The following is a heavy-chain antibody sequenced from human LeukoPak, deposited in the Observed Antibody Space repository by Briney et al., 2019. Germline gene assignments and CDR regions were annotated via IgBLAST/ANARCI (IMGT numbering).Heavy chain of an antibody. CDR3: ARLQLAAAGNRWFDP. CDR1: GGSISSGDYY. V-gene: IGHV4-39*01. D-gene: IGHD6-13*01. Sequence: PSETLSLTCTVSGGSISSGDYYWAWIRQPPGRGLEWIGSIYYSGSTYYNPSLKSRVTISVGTSKNQFSLRLSSVTAADTVVYYCARLQLAAAGNRWFDPWGQGTLVTVSS. J-gene: IGHJ5*02. CDR2: IYYSGST.